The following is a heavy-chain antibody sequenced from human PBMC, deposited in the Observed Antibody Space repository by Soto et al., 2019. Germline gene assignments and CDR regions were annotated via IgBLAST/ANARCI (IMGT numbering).Heavy chain of an antibody. CDR2: IYYTGNT. CDR3: ARAQSFEFHNWLDP. V-gene: IGHV4-59*13. D-gene: IGHD3-10*01. CDR1: GGSISTYY. J-gene: IGHJ5*02. Sequence: SETLSLTCTVTGGSISTYYWSWIRQPPGKGLEWIGHIYYTGNTNYNPSLKSRVTISVDTSTNRFSLRLRSVSAADTAVYYCARAQSFEFHNWLDPGGQGTLVTVSS.